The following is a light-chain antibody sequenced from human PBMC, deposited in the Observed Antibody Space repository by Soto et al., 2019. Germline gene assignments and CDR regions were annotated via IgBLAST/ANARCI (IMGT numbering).Light chain of an antibody. V-gene: IGKV3-20*01. CDR1: QSVSSSY. CDR2: GAS. J-gene: IGKJ2*01. CDR3: QQYDSSSYI. Sequence: EIVLTQSPGTLSLSPGERATLSCRASQSVSSSYLAWYQQKPGQAPRLLIFGASTRATDIPDRFSGSGSGTDFTLTISRLEPEDFAVYYCQQYDSSSYIFGQGTKLQIK.